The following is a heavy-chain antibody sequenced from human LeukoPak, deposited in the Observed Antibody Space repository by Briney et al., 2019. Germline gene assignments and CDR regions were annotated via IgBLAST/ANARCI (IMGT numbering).Heavy chain of an antibody. Sequence: ASVKVSCKASGYTFTGYYMHWVRQAPGQGLEWMGWINPNSGGTNYAQKFQGRVTMTRDTSTSTVYMELSSLRSEDTAVYYCATILNSGSYSVFDYWGQGTLVTVSS. CDR2: INPNSGGT. CDR3: ATILNSGSYSVFDY. J-gene: IGHJ4*02. V-gene: IGHV1-2*02. D-gene: IGHD1-26*01. CDR1: GYTFTGYY.